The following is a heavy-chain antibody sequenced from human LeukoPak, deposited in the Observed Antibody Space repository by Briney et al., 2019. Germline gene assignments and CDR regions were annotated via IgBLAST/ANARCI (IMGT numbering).Heavy chain of an antibody. Sequence: GGSLRLSCAASGFTFSSYGMHWVRQAPGKGLEWVAVIWYDGSNKYYADSVKGRFTISRDNSKNTLYLQMNSLGAEDTAVYYCARGGFTWTTVTTVDYWGQGTLVTVSS. D-gene: IGHD4-17*01. J-gene: IGHJ4*02. V-gene: IGHV3-33*01. CDR2: IWYDGSNK. CDR1: GFTFSSYG. CDR3: ARGGFTWTTVTTVDY.